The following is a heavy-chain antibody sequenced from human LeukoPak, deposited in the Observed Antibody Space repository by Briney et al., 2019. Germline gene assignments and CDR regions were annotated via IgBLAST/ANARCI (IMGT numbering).Heavy chain of an antibody. D-gene: IGHD3-10*01. CDR3: AKTPATETMVRGVTPYYFDY. V-gene: IGHV3-23*01. CDR2: ISGSGGST. CDR1: GFTFSSYA. Sequence: GGSLRLSCAASGFTFSSYAMSWVRQAPGKGLEWVSAISGSGGSTYYADSVKGRFTISRDNSKNTLYLQMNSLRAEDTAVYYCAKTPATETMVRGVTPYYFDYWGQGILVTVSS. J-gene: IGHJ4*02.